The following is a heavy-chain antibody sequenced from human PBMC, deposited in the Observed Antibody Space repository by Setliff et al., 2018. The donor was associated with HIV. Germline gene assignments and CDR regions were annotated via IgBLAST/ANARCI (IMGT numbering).Heavy chain of an antibody. Sequence: PSETLSLTCAVYGGSFSGYYWSWIRQSPEKGLEWIGEIHHSRRTNYSPSLKSRVAISLDTSKNQFSLKLSSVTAADTAIYYCARPSFGIGGGANFDSWGRGTLVTVSS. V-gene: IGHV4-34*01. CDR2: IHHSRRT. D-gene: IGHD3-3*01. J-gene: IGHJ4*02. CDR1: GGSFSGYY. CDR3: ARPSFGIGGGANFDS.